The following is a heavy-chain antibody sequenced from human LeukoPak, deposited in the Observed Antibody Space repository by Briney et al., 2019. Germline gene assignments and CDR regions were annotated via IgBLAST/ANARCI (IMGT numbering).Heavy chain of an antibody. CDR1: GFTFSIYW. CDR2: IKQDGSEK. J-gene: IGHJ4*02. D-gene: IGHD2-15*01. Sequence: GGSLRLSCAASGFTFSIYWMSWVRQAPGKGLEWVANIKQDGSEKYYVDSVKGRFTISRDNAKNSLYLQMNSLRAEDTAVYYCARVQSGGYVDYWGQGTLVTVSS. CDR3: ARVQSGGYVDY. V-gene: IGHV3-7*01.